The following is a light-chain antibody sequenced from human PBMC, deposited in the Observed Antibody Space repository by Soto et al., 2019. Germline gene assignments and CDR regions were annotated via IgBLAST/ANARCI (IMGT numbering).Light chain of an antibody. CDR2: DAS. J-gene: IGKJ5*01. V-gene: IGKV3-11*01. Sequence: EIVLTQSPATLSLFPGERATLSCRASQSVSIYLAWYQQQPGQAPRLLIYDASNRATGIPARFSGSGSGTDFNITISSLEPEDFAVYYCQQRSNWPPEITFGQGTRLEIK. CDR3: QQRSNWPPEIT. CDR1: QSVSIY.